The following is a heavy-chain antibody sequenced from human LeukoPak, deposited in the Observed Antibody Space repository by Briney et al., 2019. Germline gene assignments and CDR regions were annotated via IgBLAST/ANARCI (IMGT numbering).Heavy chain of an antibody. CDR2: IYSGGST. J-gene: IGHJ4*02. CDR1: GFTVRSNY. CDR3: ARVLADYVWGSYRTDYFDY. Sequence: GGSLRLSCAASGFTVRSNYMSWVRQAPGKGLEWVSVIYSGGSTYYADSVKGRFTISRDNSKNTLYLQMNSLRAEDTAVYYCARVLADYVWGSYRTDYFDYWGQGTLVTVSS. V-gene: IGHV3-53*01. D-gene: IGHD3-16*02.